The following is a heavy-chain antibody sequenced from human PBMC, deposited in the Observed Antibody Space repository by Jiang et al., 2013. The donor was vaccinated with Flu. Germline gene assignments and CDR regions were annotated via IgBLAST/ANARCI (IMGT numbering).Heavy chain of an antibody. V-gene: IGHV3-21*03. CDR1: YS. CDR2: ISSDNSYI. D-gene: IGHD6-19*01. Sequence: YSMNWVRQAPGKGLEWVSFISSDNSYIHYADSVKGRFTISRDNAKNSLYLQMNSLTAEDTAVYYCARGISSGWDYYYYAMDLWGKGTTVTVSS. CDR3: ARGISSGWDYYYYAMDL. J-gene: IGHJ6*04.